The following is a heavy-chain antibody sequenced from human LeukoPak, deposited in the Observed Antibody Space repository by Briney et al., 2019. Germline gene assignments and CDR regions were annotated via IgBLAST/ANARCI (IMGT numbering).Heavy chain of an antibody. CDR1: GGSFSGYY. Sequence: SETLSLTCAVYGGSFSGYYWSWIRQPPGKGLEWIGEINHSGSTNYNPSLKSRVTISVDTSKNQFSLRLSSVTAADTAVYYCARWWGFDPWGQGILVTVSS. CDR2: INHSGST. J-gene: IGHJ5*02. CDR3: ARWWGFDP. V-gene: IGHV4-34*01. D-gene: IGHD2-15*01.